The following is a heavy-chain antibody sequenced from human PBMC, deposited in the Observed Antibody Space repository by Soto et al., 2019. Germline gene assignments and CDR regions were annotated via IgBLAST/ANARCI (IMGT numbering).Heavy chain of an antibody. CDR1: GFSLSTSGVG. Sequence: QITLKESGPTLVKPTQTLTLTCTFSGFSLSTSGVGVGWIRQPPGKALECLSLIYWDDDKRYSPSLKSRLTITKDTSKNHVVLTMPNMDPVDTDTYYCAHRLEWLVYDYWGQGTLVTVS. CDR3: AHRLEWLVYDY. CDR2: IYWDDDK. J-gene: IGHJ4*02. V-gene: IGHV2-5*02. D-gene: IGHD6-19*01.